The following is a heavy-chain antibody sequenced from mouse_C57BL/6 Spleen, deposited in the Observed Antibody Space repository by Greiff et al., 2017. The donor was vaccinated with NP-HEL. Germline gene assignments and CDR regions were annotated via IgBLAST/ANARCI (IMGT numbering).Heavy chain of an antibody. Sequence: VQLQQSGAELVKPGASVKISCTASGYAFSSYWMNWVKQRPGKGLEWIGQIYPGDGDTNYNGKFKGKATLTADKSSSTAFMQLSSLTSEDTAVYCCARWGTTVVAVDYWGQGTTLTVSA. J-gene: IGHJ2*01. V-gene: IGHV1-80*01. CDR2: IYPGDGDT. CDR1: GYAFSSYW. D-gene: IGHD1-1*01. CDR3: ARWGTTVVAVDY.